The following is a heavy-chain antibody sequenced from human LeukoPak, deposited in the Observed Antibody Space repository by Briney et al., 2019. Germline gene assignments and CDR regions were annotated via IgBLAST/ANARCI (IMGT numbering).Heavy chain of an antibody. J-gene: IGHJ4*02. CDR2: ISSSSSYT. CDR1: GFTFSDYY. V-gene: IGHV3-11*06. CDR3: LPYSARPIDY. D-gene: IGHD6-6*01. Sequence: GGSLRLSCAASGFTFSDYYMSWIRQAPGKGLEWVSYISSSSSYTNYADSVKGRFTISRDNAKNSPYLQMNSLRAEDTAVYYCLPYSARPIDYWGQGTLVTVSS.